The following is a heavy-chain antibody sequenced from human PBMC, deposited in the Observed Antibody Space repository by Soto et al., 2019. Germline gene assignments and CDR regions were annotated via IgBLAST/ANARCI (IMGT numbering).Heavy chain of an antibody. V-gene: IGHV4-59*08. Sequence: QVQLQESGPGLVKPSETLSLTCTVSGGSISGYYWNWIRQPLGKGLEWIGNIYYNGSTKYKPSLKRRITISVDTPKKQFSLKLSSVTAADTAVYYCARPGAAGAFDIWGQGTMVTVSS. CDR1: GGSISGYY. D-gene: IGHD1-26*01. J-gene: IGHJ3*02. CDR2: IYYNGST. CDR3: ARPGAAGAFDI.